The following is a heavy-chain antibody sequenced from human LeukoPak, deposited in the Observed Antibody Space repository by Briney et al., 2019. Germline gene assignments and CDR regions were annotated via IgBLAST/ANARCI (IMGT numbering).Heavy chain of an antibody. CDR2: ISAYNGNT. CDR3: AREIDILTGYYLVY. D-gene: IGHD3-9*01. J-gene: IGHJ4*02. Sequence: ASVKVSCKASGYTFTSYGISWVRQAPGQGLEWMGWISAYNGNTNYAQKLQGRVTMTTDTSTSTAYMELRSLRSDDTAVYYCAREIDILTGYYLVYWGQGTLVTVSS. V-gene: IGHV1-18*01. CDR1: GYTFTSYG.